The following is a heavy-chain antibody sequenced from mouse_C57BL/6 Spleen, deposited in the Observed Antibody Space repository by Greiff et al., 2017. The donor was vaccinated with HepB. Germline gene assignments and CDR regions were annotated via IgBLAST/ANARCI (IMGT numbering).Heavy chain of an antibody. J-gene: IGHJ2*01. CDR3: AFITTVVADY. CDR1: GYTFTDYY. D-gene: IGHD1-1*01. CDR2: INPNNGGT. V-gene: IGHV1-26*01. Sequence: VQLQQSGPELVKPGASVKISCKASGYTFTDYYMNWVKQSHGKSLEWIGDINPNNGGTSYNQKFKGKATLTVDKSSSTAYMELRSLTSEDSAVYYCAFITTVVADYWGQGTTLTVSS.